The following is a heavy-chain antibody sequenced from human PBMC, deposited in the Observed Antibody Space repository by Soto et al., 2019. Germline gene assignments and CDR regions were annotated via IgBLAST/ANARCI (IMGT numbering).Heavy chain of an antibody. J-gene: IGHJ4*02. Sequence: XSVKGSCTAAGYPFISYAMHWVRQAPGQRLEWMGWINAGYGNTKSSQKFQYRVTISRDTSASTAYMELTSLRSEDTAVYYCARDTGDGTFDFWGQGTLVTVSS. V-gene: IGHV1-3*01. CDR3: ARDTGDGTFDF. CDR1: GYPFISYA. D-gene: IGHD7-27*01. CDR2: INAGYGNT.